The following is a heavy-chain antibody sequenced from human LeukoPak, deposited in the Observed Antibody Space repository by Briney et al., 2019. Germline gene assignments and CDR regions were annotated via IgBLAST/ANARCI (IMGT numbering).Heavy chain of an antibody. J-gene: IGHJ4*02. CDR1: GYTFTGYY. CDR2: INPNSGDT. D-gene: IGHD1-26*01. Sequence: ASVKVSFKASGYTFTGYYMHWVRQAPGQGLERMGWINPNSGDTHYAQKFQGRVTMTRDTSISTAYMELSRLRSDDTAVYYCARGSPVGASESLGFDYWGQGTPVTVSS. CDR3: ARGSPVGASESLGFDY. V-gene: IGHV1-2*02.